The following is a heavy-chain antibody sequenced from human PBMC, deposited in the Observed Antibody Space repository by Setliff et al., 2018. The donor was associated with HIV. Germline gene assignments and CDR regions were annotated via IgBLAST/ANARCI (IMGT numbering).Heavy chain of an antibody. J-gene: IGHJ5*02. D-gene: IGHD3-10*01. CDR1: GGSISSGGYY. CDR3: ARTRSGTYYGEMNWFDP. Sequence: PSETLSLTCTVSGGSISSGGYYWSWIRQHPGKGLEWIGSIYYSGSTYYNPSLKSRVTISVDTSKNRFSLTLRSVTAADTAVYYCARTRSGTYYGEMNWFDPWGQGILVTVSS. V-gene: IGHV4-39*01. CDR2: IYYSGST.